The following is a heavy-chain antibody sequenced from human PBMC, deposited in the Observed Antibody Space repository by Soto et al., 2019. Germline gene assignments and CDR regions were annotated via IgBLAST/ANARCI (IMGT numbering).Heavy chain of an antibody. CDR3: ARGYRQAGYSSSWVFDY. CDR1: GGSINSGGYY. D-gene: IGHD6-13*01. J-gene: IGHJ4*02. CDR2: MYYSGST. V-gene: IGHV4-31*03. Sequence: QVQLRESGPGLVKPSQTLSLTCTVSGGSINSGGYYWNWIRQHPGKGLEWIGFMYYSGSTYYNPSLRGRVIISADTSENHFSLKLSSVTVADTAVYFCARGYRQAGYSSSWVFDYWGQGTLVNVSS.